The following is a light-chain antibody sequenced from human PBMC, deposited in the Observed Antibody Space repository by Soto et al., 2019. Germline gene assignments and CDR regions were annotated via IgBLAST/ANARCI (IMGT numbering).Light chain of an antibody. V-gene: IGLV1-40*01. CDR2: GNS. Sequence: QSVLTQPPSVSGVPGQRVTISCTGSSSNIGATYHVHWYQQLPGTAPKLLIYGNSNRPSGVPDRFSGSKSGTSASLAITGLQAEDEADYYCQSYDSSLSGSVFGGGTKLTVL. CDR3: QSYDSSLSGSV. CDR1: SSNIGATYH. J-gene: IGLJ3*02.